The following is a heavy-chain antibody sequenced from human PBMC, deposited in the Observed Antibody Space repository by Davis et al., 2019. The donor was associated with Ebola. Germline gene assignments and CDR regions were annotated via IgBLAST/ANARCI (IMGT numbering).Heavy chain of an antibody. D-gene: IGHD2-21*01. CDR2: ISPYNGNT. Sequence: ASVKLSCKASGYTFTSYGISWVRQAPGQGLEWIGWISPYNGNTNYPQKLQGRVTMTTDTSTTTAYMELRSLRSDDTAVYYCARRRDYDVFDIWGQGTMVTVSS. V-gene: IGHV1-18*01. CDR3: ARRRDYDVFDI. CDR1: GYTFTSYG. J-gene: IGHJ3*02.